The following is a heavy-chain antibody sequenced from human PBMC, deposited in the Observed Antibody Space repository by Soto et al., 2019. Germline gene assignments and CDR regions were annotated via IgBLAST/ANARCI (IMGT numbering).Heavy chain of an antibody. CDR2: IYTGGLT. CDR1: GFTVGSNY. D-gene: IGHD2-15*01. Sequence: EVQLVDSGGALVQPGGSLRLSCAASGFTVGSNYMNWVRQAPGKGLEWVSVIYTGGLTSYADSVKGRFTISRDDSSNTLYLQMRSLRTDDTAVYYCARTIGGASSLYFDYWGQGTLVTVSS. J-gene: IGHJ4*02. V-gene: IGHV3-66*01. CDR3: ARTIGGASSLYFDY.